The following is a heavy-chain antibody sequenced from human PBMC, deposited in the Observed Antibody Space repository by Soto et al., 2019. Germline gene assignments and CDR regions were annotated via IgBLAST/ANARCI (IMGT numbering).Heavy chain of an antibody. CDR1: GGTFSSYA. D-gene: IGHD6-13*01. V-gene: IGHV1-69*05. CDR2: IIPIFGTA. CDR3: AGGSSSWLDPRWFDP. J-gene: IGHJ5*02. Sequence: GASVKVSCKASGGTFSSYAISWVRQAPGQGLEWMGGIIPIFGTANYAQKFQGRVTITTDESTSTAYMELSSLRSEDTAVYYCAGGSSSWLDPRWFDPWGQGTLVTVSS.